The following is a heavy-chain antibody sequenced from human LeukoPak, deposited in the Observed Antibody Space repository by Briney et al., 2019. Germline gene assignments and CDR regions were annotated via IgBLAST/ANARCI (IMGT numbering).Heavy chain of an antibody. J-gene: IGHJ3*02. Sequence: ASVKVSCKASGYTFTSYYMHWVRQAPGQGLEWMGIINPSGGSTSYAQKFQGRVTMSRDTSTSTVYMELSSLRSEDTAVYYCAREDIVEARAFDIWGQGTMVTVSS. D-gene: IGHD2-15*01. CDR3: AREDIVEARAFDI. CDR1: GYTFTSYY. V-gene: IGHV1-46*01. CDR2: INPSGGST.